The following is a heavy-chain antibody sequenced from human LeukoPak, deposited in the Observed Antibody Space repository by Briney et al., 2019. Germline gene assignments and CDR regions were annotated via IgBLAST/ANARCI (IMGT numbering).Heavy chain of an antibody. CDR3: ARTRYGSGTYYFDY. J-gene: IGHJ4*02. CDR2: IDWDDDK. CDR1: GSSLSSSRMR. V-gene: IGHV2-70*04. Sequence: SGPALVKPTQTLTLTCTLSGSSLSSSRMRVSWIRQPPGKALEWLARIDWDDDKLYSTSLKTRLTISKDTSKNQVVLTMTNMDPVDTATYYCARTRYGSGTYYFDYWGQGTLVTVSS. D-gene: IGHD3-10*01.